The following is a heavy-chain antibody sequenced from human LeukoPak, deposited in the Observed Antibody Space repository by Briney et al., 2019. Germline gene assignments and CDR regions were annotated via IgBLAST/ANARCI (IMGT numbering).Heavy chain of an antibody. V-gene: IGHV4-59*12. J-gene: IGHJ3*02. CDR3: AITGTTDAFDI. CDR1: GESISGFY. Sequence: SETLSLTCTVSGESISGFYWTWIRQPPGKGLEWIGYIYYSGSTNYNPSLKSRVTISVDTSKNQFSLKLSSVTAADTAVYYCAITGTTDAFDIWGQGTMVTVSS. CDR2: IYYSGST. D-gene: IGHD1-7*01.